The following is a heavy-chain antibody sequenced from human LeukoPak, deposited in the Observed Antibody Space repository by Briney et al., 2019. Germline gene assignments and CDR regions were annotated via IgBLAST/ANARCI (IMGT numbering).Heavy chain of an antibody. Sequence: ASVTVSCKASGGGFTFTSHAISWVRQAPGQGLEWMGWLIPIYGSANYAQKFQGRVTITSDESTRTVYMELSSLRPEDSAVYYCAGFFYDNSGDAFDIWGQGTMVTVSS. V-gene: IGHV1-69*01. CDR3: AGFFYDNSGDAFDI. D-gene: IGHD3-22*01. J-gene: IGHJ3*02. CDR2: LIPIYGSA. CDR1: GGGFTFTSHA.